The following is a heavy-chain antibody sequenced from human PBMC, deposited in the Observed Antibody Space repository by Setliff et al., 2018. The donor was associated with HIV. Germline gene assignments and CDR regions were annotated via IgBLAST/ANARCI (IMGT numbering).Heavy chain of an antibody. V-gene: IGHV1-2*02. J-gene: IGHJ6*03. CDR1: GYTFTRNG. Sequence: ASVKVSCKASGYTFTRNGITWARQAPGQGLEWMGWINPNSGGTNYAQKFQGRVTMTRDTSISTAYMELSRLTSDDTAVYYCARDGRYCSGGSCFTNRASYYYYYMDVWGKGTTVTVSS. D-gene: IGHD2-15*01. CDR2: INPNSGGT. CDR3: ARDGRYCSGGSCFTNRASYYYYYMDV.